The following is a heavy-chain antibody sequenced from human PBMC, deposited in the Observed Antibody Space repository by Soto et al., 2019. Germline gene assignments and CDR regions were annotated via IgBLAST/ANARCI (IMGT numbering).Heavy chain of an antibody. D-gene: IGHD2-2*01. CDR1: GDSFSSHA. Sequence: QVQLEQSGSEVKKSGSSVKVSCKASGDSFSSHAITWVRQAPGHGLEWMGGIIPVFGTPSYAQRLQCRLTITADKSTNTSYMELRSLRSEDTAVYFCARGGALSTSWYWGDGLDSWGQGTQVX. V-gene: IGHV1-69*06. J-gene: IGHJ4*02. CDR3: ARGGALSTSWYWGDGLDS. CDR2: IIPVFGTP.